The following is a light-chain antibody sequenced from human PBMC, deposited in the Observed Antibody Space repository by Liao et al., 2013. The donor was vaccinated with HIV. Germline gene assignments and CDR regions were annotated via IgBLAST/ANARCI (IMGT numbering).Light chain of an antibody. Sequence: SYELTQAPSVSVSPGQTARIACSGDKLGNKYACWYQVKPGQSPVLVIYQDNKRPSGIPERFSGSNSGNTATLTISGTQAMDEADYYCQAWDSSTEVFGGGTKLIVL. V-gene: IGLV3-1*01. CDR1: KLGNKY. J-gene: IGLJ3*02. CDR3: QAWDSSTEV. CDR2: QDN.